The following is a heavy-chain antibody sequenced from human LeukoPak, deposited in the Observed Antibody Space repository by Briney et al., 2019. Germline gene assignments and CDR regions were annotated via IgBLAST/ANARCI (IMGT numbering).Heavy chain of an antibody. CDR2: INPKTGGT. J-gene: IGHJ4*02. D-gene: IGHD1-14*01. CDR3: ARATAENDH. V-gene: IGHV1-2*02. Sequence: ASVTVSCTASGYTFTFYYMHWVRQAPGQGLEWMGWINPKTGGTSYAQKFQGRVTMTRGTSISTVNMELSRLTSDDTAVYYCARATAENDHWGQGTLVTVSS. CDR1: GYTFTFYY.